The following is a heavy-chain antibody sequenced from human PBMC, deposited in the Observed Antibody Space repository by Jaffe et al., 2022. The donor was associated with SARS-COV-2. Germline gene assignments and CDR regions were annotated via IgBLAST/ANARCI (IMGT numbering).Heavy chain of an antibody. J-gene: IGHJ6*02. D-gene: IGHD2-15*01. Sequence: EVQLVESGGGLVKPGGSLRLSCGASGFTFTNYNMNWVRQAPGKGLEWVASISQTNNFVYYADSVKGRFTISRDNAKTSLYLQMNSLRAEDTGVYYCARDSILLFYGMDVWGQGTTVTVSS. CDR3: ARDSILLFYGMDV. V-gene: IGHV3-21*01. CDR1: GFTFTNYN. CDR2: ISQTNNFV.